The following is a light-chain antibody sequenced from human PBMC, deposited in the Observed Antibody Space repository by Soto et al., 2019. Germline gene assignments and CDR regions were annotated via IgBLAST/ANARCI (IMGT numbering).Light chain of an antibody. J-gene: IGLJ2*01. CDR1: SSDVGGYNS. CDR2: EVN. CDR3: SSYADTGSHNLV. Sequence: QSVLTQPPSASGSPGQSVTISCTGTSSDVGGYNSVSWYQQHPGKAPKLMIHEVNKRPSGVPDRFSGSKSGNTASLTVSGLQAEDEAEYYCSSYADTGSHNLVFGGGTQLTVL. V-gene: IGLV2-8*01.